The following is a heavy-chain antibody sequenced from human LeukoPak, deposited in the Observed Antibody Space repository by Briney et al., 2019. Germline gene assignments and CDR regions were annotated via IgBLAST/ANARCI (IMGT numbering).Heavy chain of an antibody. CDR2: ISYDGSNK. Sequence: PGGSLRLSCAASGFTFSSYAMHWVRQAPGKGLEWVAVISYDGSNKYYADSVKGRFTISRDNSKNTLYLQMNSLGAEDTAVYYCARGGAEYYDFWSGYLPFDYWGQGTLVTVSS. D-gene: IGHD3-3*01. CDR3: ARGGAEYYDFWSGYLPFDY. J-gene: IGHJ4*02. CDR1: GFTFSSYA. V-gene: IGHV3-30-3*01.